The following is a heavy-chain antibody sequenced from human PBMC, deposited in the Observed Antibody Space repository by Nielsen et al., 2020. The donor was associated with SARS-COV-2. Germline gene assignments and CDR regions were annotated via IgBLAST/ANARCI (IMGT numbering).Heavy chain of an antibody. V-gene: IGHV1-46*01. D-gene: IGHD2-15*01. CDR1: GDTFPIDN. CDR2: INPSDGDT. CDR3: AGGWPARLDP. Sequence: ASVKVSCKASGDTFPIDNIHWVRQAPAQGLEWMGIINPSDGDTTYAQRFQGRVTMTRDTSTSTVYMELSSLRSDDTAVYYCAGGWPARLDPWGQGTPVTVSS. J-gene: IGHJ5*02.